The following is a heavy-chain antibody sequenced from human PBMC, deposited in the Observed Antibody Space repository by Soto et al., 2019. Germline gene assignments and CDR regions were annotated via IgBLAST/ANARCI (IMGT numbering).Heavy chain of an antibody. Sequence: AGGSLRLSCAASGFTVSTNFMSWVRQAPGKGLEWVSVIYNDGTTYYADSVRGRFTISRDNFKNTLYLQMNSLRPEDTAVYYCAKLPTAGTDVWGKGTTVTVSS. CDR1: GFTVSTNF. CDR3: AKLPTAGTDV. V-gene: IGHV3-66*01. D-gene: IGHD2-2*01. J-gene: IGHJ6*04. CDR2: IYNDGTT.